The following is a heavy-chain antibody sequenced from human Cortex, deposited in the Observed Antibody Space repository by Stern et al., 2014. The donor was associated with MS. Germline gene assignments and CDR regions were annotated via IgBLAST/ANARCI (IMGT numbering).Heavy chain of an antibody. CDR3: ARHYYHISTGYYWIEY. CDR1: GYSFTSYW. V-gene: IGHV5-51*01. J-gene: IGHJ4*02. CDR2: IYPGDSDT. Sequence: EVQLVESGAEVKKPGESLKISCKSSGYSFTSYWIGWVRQMPGKGLEWLGIIYPGDSDTRYSPSFQGQVTISADKSITTAYLQWSSLKASDTAMYYCARHYYHISTGYYWIEYWGQGTLVTVSS. D-gene: IGHD3-9*01.